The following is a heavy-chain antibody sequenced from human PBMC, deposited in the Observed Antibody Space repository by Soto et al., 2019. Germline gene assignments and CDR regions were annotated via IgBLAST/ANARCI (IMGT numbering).Heavy chain of an antibody. V-gene: IGHV5-51*01. CDR1: GYSFISYW. D-gene: IGHD1-7*01. J-gene: IGHJ4*02. CDR2: IYPDDSDV. CDR3: ARGAPGTTGFPSDY. Sequence: XESLKISCKGSGYSFISYWIGWVRQMPGKGLEWMGIIYPDDSDVRYSPSFQGQVTISADKSISSAYLHWSSLQASDTAMYYCARGAPGTTGFPSDYWGQGALVTVSS.